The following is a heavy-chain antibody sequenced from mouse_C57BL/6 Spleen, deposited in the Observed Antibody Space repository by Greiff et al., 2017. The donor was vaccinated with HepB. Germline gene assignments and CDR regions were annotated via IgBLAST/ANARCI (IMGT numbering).Heavy chain of an antibody. Sequence: DVKLVESGGGLVKPGGSLKLSCAASGFTFSSYTMSWVRQTPEKRLEWVATISGGGGNTYYPDSVKGRFTISRDNAKNTLYLQMSSLRSEDTALYYCARHGYGSSYGYFDYWGQGTTLTVSS. V-gene: IGHV5-9*01. CDR3: ARHGYGSSYGYFDY. CDR2: ISGGGGNT. CDR1: GFTFSSYT. J-gene: IGHJ2*01. D-gene: IGHD1-1*01.